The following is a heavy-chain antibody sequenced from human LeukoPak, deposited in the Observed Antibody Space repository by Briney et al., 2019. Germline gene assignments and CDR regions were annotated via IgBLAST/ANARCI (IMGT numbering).Heavy chain of an antibody. J-gene: IGHJ3*02. CDR2: ISYDGSNK. V-gene: IGHV3-30-3*01. CDR3: ARGGYDFWSGYSNLDAFDI. CDR1: GFTFSSYA. Sequence: GGSLRLSCAASGFTFSSYAMHWVRQAPGKGLEWVAVISYDGSNKYYADSVKGRFTISRDNSKNMLYLQMNSLRAEDTAVYYCARGGYDFWSGYSNLDAFDIWGQGTMVTVSS. D-gene: IGHD3-3*01.